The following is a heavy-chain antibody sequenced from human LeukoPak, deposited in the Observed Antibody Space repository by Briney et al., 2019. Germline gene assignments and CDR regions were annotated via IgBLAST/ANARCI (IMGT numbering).Heavy chain of an antibody. V-gene: IGHV4-4*07. Sequence: LETLSLTCTVSGGSISSYYWSWIRQPAGKGLEWIGRIYTSVSTNYNPSPKSRVTMSVDTSKNQFSLKLSSVTAADTAVYYGARGSTGGFDYWGQGTLVTVSS. D-gene: IGHD3-16*01. CDR1: GGSISSYY. CDR3: ARGSTGGFDY. J-gene: IGHJ4*02. CDR2: IYTSVST.